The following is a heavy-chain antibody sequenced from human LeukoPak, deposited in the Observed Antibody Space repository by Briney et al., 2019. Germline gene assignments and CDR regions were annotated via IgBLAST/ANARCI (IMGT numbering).Heavy chain of an antibody. D-gene: IGHD3-10*01. CDR3: ARDGGSGSYSYYYYYYMDV. Sequence: ASVKVSCKASGYTFTGYYMHWVRQAPGQGLEWMGWINPNSGGTNYAQKFQGRVTMTRDTSISTVYMELSRLRSDDTAVYYCARDGGSGSYSYYYYYYMDVWGKGTTVTVSS. V-gene: IGHV1-2*02. CDR2: INPNSGGT. CDR1: GYTFTGYY. J-gene: IGHJ6*03.